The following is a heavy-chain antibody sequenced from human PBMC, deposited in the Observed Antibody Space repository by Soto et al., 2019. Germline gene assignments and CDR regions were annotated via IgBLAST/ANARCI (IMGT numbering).Heavy chain of an antibody. CDR3: ARDRMHSLDY. Sequence: ASVKVSCKASGYTFTSNGISWVRQAPGQGLEWMGWISANSGNTNYAQKLQCRVTMTTDTSTSTAYMELRSLSSDDTALYYCARDRMHSLDYWGQGTLVTVSS. CDR1: GYTFTSNG. CDR2: ISANSGNT. V-gene: IGHV1-18*01. D-gene: IGHD1-26*01. J-gene: IGHJ4*02.